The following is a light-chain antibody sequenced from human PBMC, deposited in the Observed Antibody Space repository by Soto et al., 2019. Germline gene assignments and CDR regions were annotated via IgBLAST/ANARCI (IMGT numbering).Light chain of an antibody. CDR2: DAS. J-gene: IGKJ2*01. Sequence: EIEMTQSPPTLSVSPGERVTLSCRASQSVRNNFAWYQQKPGQAPRLLISDASTRATGIPARFSGSGSGTEFTLTISSLQSEDFAVYYCQQCNSWPYTFGQGTKLEI. CDR3: QQCNSWPYT. V-gene: IGKV3-15*01. CDR1: QSVRNN.